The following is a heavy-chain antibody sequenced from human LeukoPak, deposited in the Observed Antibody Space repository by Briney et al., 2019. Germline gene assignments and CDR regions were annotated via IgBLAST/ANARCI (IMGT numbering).Heavy chain of an antibody. D-gene: IGHD4-23*01. J-gene: IGHJ3*02. CDR1: GYTFTGYY. Sequence: GASVKVSCKASGYTFTGYYMHWVRQAPGQGLEWMGWINPNSGGTNYAQKFQGRVTVTRDTSISTACMELSRLRSDDTAVYYCARVAGNAGLGAFDIWGQGTMVTVSS. V-gene: IGHV1-2*02. CDR2: INPNSGGT. CDR3: ARVAGNAGLGAFDI.